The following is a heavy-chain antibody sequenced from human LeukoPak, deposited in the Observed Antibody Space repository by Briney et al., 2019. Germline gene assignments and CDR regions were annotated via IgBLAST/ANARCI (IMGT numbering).Heavy chain of an antibody. J-gene: IGHJ4*02. D-gene: IGHD3-10*01. CDR3: ARGQYYGSGSYLAWGFSFDD. V-gene: IGHV3-23*01. CDR2: ISGSGGST. Sequence: PGGSLRLSCAAPGFTFSSYAMSWVRQAPGKGLEWGSAISGSGGSTYYADSVKGRFTISRDNSKNTLYLQMNSLRAEDTAVYYCARGQYYGSGSYLAWGFSFDDWGQGTLVTVSS. CDR1: GFTFSSYA.